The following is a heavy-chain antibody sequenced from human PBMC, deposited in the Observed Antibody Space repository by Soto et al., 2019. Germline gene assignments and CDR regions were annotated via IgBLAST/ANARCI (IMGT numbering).Heavy chain of an antibody. Sequence: SETLSLTCAVYGGSFSGYYWSWIRQPPGKGLEWIGEINHSGSTNYNPSLKSRVTISVDTSKNQFTLKLSSVTAADTAVYYCARAIAVAGTGAFDYWGQGTLVTVSS. CDR2: INHSGST. CDR3: ARAIAVAGTGAFDY. J-gene: IGHJ4*02. V-gene: IGHV4-34*01. D-gene: IGHD6-19*01. CDR1: GGSFSGYY.